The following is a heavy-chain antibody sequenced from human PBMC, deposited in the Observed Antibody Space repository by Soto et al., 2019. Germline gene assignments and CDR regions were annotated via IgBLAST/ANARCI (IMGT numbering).Heavy chain of an antibody. CDR3: AREARTYKLWQLNDVPPRLDV. V-gene: IGHV4-34*01. CDR1: GGSFSGYY. CDR2: INYSGST. Sequence: SETLSLTCAVYGGSFSGYYWSWIRQPPGKGLEWIGEINYSGSTNYNPSLKSRVTISVDTSKNQFSLKLSSVTAADTAVYYCAREARTYKLWQLNDVPPRLDVWGKGTTVTVSS. J-gene: IGHJ6*04. D-gene: IGHD6-6*01.